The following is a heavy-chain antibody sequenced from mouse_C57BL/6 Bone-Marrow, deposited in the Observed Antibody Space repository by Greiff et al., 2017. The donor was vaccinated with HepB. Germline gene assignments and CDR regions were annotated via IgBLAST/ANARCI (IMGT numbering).Heavy chain of an antibody. D-gene: IGHD1-1*01. V-gene: IGHV1-78*01. Sequence: QVQLQQSDAELVKPGASVKISCKVSGYTFTDHTIHWMKQRPEQGLEWIGYIYPRDGSTKYNEKFKGKATLTADKSSSTAYIQLNSLTSEDSAVYFCARVFYYYGSSYAMDYWGQGTSVTVSS. J-gene: IGHJ4*01. CDR2: IYPRDGST. CDR1: GYTFTDHT. CDR3: ARVFYYYGSSYAMDY.